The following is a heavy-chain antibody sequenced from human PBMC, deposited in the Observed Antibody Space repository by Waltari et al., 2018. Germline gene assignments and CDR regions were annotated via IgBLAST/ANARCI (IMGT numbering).Heavy chain of an antibody. CDR2: ISSNGGST. J-gene: IGHJ3*02. V-gene: IGHV3-64*01. Sequence: EVQLVESGGGLVQPGGSLRLSCAASGFTFSSYAMHWVRQAPGKGLEYVSAISSNGGSTYYANSVKGRFTISRDNSKNTLYRQMGSLRAEDMAVYYCARDRAFDIWGQGTMVTVSS. CDR1: GFTFSSYA. CDR3: ARDRAFDI.